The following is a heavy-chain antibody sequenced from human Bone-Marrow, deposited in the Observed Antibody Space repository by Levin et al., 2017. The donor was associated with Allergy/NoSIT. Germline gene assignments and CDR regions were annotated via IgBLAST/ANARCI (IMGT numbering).Heavy chain of an antibody. CDR2: VKSQTDGG. J-gene: IGHJ5*02. Sequence: GESLKISCAASGFTFHAAWMNWVRQAPGKGLEWVGRVKSQTDGGDYAAPVKGRFTVSRDDSTSTLYLQMDSLKTEDTAVYYCTSDLGAYGDFQRAWGQGTLVTVSS. V-gene: IGHV3-15*01. CDR3: TSDLGAYGDFQRA. CDR1: GFTFHAAW. D-gene: IGHD4-17*01.